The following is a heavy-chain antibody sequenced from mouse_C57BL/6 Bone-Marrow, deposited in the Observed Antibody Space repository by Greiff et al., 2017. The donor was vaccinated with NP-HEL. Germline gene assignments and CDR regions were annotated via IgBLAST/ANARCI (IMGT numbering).Heavy chain of an antibody. V-gene: IGHV1-82*01. CDR2: IYPGDGDT. CDR3: ARRAGSIYAYFDV. D-gene: IGHD1-1*01. Sequence: QVQLQQSGPELVKPGASVKISCKASGYAFSSSWMNWVKQRPGKGLEWIGRIYPGDGDTNYNGKFKGKATLTADKSSSTAYMQLSSLTSEDSAVYFCARRAGSIYAYFDVWGTGTTVTLSS. J-gene: IGHJ1*03. CDR1: GYAFSSSW.